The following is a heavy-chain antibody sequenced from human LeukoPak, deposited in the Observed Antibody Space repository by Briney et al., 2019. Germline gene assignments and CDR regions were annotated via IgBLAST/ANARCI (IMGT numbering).Heavy chain of an antibody. J-gene: IGHJ4*02. Sequence: GGSLRLSCAASGVIFSSYAMHWVRQAPGQGLGLAGVISYYGSNNYYAHSVKGRFTIYRDNSKNPLYLQMNSLRAEDTAVYSCARDPNGDGGYWGQGTLVTVSS. D-gene: IGHD3-3*01. CDR3: ARDPNGDGGY. CDR2: ISYYGSNN. CDR1: GVIFSSYA. V-gene: IGHV3-30-3*01.